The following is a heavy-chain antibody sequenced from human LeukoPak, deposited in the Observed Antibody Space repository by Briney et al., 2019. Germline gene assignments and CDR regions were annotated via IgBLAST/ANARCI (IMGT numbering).Heavy chain of an antibody. CDR1: GYSFTSYW. CDR2: IYPGDSDT. D-gene: IGHD2-15*01. J-gene: IGHJ4*02. Sequence: ESLKISCKGSGYSFTSYWIDWVGQMPGKGLEWMXIIYPGDSDTRYSPSFQGQVTISADKSISTAYLQWSSLKASDTAMYYCARRADCSGGNCYPYYFDYWGQGTLVTVSS. V-gene: IGHV5-51*01. CDR3: ARRADCSGGNCYPYYFDY.